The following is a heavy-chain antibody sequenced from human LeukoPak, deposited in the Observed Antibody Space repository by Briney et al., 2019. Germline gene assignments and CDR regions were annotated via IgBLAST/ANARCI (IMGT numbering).Heavy chain of an antibody. J-gene: IGHJ4*02. CDR3: ARVVPSGSYRGYYFDY. V-gene: IGHV6-1*01. CDR2: TYYRSKWYN. Sequence: SQTLSLTCDISGDSVSSNSAAWNWIRQSPSRGLEWLGRTYYRSKWYNDYAVSVKSRITINPDTSKNQFSLQLNSATPEDTAVYYCARVVPSGSYRGYYFDYWGQGTLVTVSS. CDR1: GDSVSSNSAA. D-gene: IGHD1-26*01.